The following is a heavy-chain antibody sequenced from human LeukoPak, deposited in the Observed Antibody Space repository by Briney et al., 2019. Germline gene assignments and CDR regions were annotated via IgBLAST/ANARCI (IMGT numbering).Heavy chain of an antibody. V-gene: IGHV3-48*01. CDR1: GFTFSSFS. CDR3: AKYYYDTSGAGSYFDY. D-gene: IGHD3-22*01. Sequence: GGSLRLSCAASGFTFSSFSMNWVRQAPGKGLEWVSYISSGSYTIYYADSVKGRFTISRDSAKNSLYLQMNSLRAEDTAVYYCAKYYYDTSGAGSYFDYWGQGTLVTVSS. J-gene: IGHJ4*02. CDR2: ISSGSYTI.